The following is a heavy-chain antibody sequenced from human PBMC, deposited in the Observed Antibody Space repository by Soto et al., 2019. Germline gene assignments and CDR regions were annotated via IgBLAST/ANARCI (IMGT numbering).Heavy chain of an antibody. Sequence: GASVKVSCKASGSTFSSYTISWVRQAPGQRLEWMGRIIPILGIANYAQKFQGRVTITADKSTSTAYMELSSLRSEDTAVYYCARDIALDCSSTSCTGDAFDIWGQGTMVTVSS. CDR3: ARDIALDCSSTSCTGDAFDI. CDR1: GSTFSSYT. V-gene: IGHV1-69*04. CDR2: IIPILGIA. J-gene: IGHJ3*02. D-gene: IGHD2-2*01.